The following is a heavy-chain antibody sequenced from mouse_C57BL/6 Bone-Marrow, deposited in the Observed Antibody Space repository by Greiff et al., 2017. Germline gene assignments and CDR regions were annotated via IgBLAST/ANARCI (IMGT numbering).Heavy chain of an antibody. Sequence: VQLQQSGAELVRPGASVKLSCTASGFNIKDDYMHWVKQRPEQGLEWIGWIDPENGDTEYASKFQGKATLTADTSSNTAYLQLSSLTSEDTAVYYGAVCYCCSMWFAYWGQGTLVTVSA. J-gene: IGHJ3*01. V-gene: IGHV14-4*01. CDR3: AVCYCCSMWFAY. D-gene: IGHD2-10*02. CDR1: GFNIKDDY. CDR2: IDPENGDT.